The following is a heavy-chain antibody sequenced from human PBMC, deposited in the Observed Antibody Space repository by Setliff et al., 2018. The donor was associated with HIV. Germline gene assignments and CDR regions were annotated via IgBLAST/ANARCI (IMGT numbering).Heavy chain of an antibody. J-gene: IGHJ5*02. D-gene: IGHD6-6*01. CDR3: VRPLGRSSSQGWFDP. Sequence: PGESLKISCKGSGYYFTTFWIAWVRQMPGKGLEWMGFIYPGDSHTTYSPSFQGQVTISADTSVSTAYLQWSSLKASDTAMYYCVRPLGRSSSQGWFDPWGQGTLVTVSS. V-gene: IGHV5-51*01. CDR1: GYYFTTFW. CDR2: IYPGDSHT.